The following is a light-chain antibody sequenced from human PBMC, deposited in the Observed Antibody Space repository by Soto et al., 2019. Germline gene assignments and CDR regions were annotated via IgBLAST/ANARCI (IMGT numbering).Light chain of an antibody. CDR3: SAYASSTTLV. J-gene: IGLJ2*01. CDR2: EGT. CDR1: SSDVGGYNF. V-gene: IGLV2-8*01. Sequence: QSALTQPPSASGSPGQSVTISCTGTSSDVGGYNFVSWYQHHPGKAPKLMIYEGTRRPAGVPDRFSGSKSANTASLTVSGLHAEEDAHYFCSAYASSTTLVFGGGTKLTVL.